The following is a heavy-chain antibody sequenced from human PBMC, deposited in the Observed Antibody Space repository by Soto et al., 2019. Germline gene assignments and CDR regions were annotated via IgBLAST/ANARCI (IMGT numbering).Heavy chain of an antibody. V-gene: IGHV3-23*01. CDR2: LSASGSRT. Sequence: EVQLLESGGGLIQPGGSLRLSCEGTGFTFSSYAMNWVRQVPGKGLEWVAGLSASGSRTFYAESVKGRFTISRDNSKNTVFLQMDSLRAEDAALYLCAKSHTVLVKFDSWGQGTLVTVAS. J-gene: IGHJ4*02. CDR3: AKSHTVLVKFDS. CDR1: GFTFSSYA. D-gene: IGHD3-3*01.